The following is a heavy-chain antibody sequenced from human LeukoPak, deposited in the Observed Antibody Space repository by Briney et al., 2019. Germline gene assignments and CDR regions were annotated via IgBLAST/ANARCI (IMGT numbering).Heavy chain of an antibody. J-gene: IGHJ6*03. CDR1: GYTFTGYY. CDR3: ARDRIYGSGSYGATWGYYYYYMDV. Sequence: ASVKVSCKASGYTFTGYYMHWVRQAPGQGLEWMGWINPNSGGTNYAQKFQGRVTMTRDTSISTAYMELSRLRSDDTAVYYCARDRIYGSGSYGATWGYYYYYMDVWGKGTTVTVSS. D-gene: IGHD3-10*01. V-gene: IGHV1-2*02. CDR2: INPNSGGT.